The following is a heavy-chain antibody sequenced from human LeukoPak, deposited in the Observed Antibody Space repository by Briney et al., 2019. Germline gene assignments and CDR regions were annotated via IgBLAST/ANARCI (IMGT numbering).Heavy chain of an antibody. J-gene: IGHJ4*02. CDR1: GYSISSGYY. Sequence: PSETLSLTCSVSGYSISSGYYWGWIRQPPGKGLEWIGSIYHSGSTYYNPSLKSRVTISVDTSKNQFSLKLSSVTAADTAVYYCASRKLGNDYWGQGTLVTVSS. D-gene: IGHD7-27*01. V-gene: IGHV4-38-2*02. CDR2: IYHSGST. CDR3: ASRKLGNDY.